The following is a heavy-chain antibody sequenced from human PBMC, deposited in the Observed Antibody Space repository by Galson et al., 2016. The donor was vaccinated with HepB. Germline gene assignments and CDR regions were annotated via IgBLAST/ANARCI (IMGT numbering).Heavy chain of an antibody. V-gene: IGHV1-69*13. J-gene: IGHJ4*02. CDR3: ARHRYSGYDSPEDY. CDR2: IIPVFGRA. CDR1: GGTSNWDA. D-gene: IGHD5-12*01. Sequence: SVKVSCKASGGTSNWDAITWVRQAPGQGLEWMGGIIPVFGRAKYAQKFQGRITITADEAPGTVNMELRSLRYDDTAVYYCARHRYSGYDSPEDYWGQGTLVTVSS.